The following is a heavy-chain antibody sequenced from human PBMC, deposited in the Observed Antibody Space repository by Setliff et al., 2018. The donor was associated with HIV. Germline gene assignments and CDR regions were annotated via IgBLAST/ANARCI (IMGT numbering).Heavy chain of an antibody. V-gene: IGHV4-4*07. CDR2: VHSPGTT. CDR3: ARARITMTGGRLEPYAFDR. CDR1: GGSFSTYY. J-gene: IGHJ3*01. Sequence: PSETLSLTCTVSGGSFSTYYWSWIRQPAGEGLEYIGRVHSPGTTIYNPSPKSRVTMSVDTSKNQLSLKLRSVTAADTAVYYCARARITMTGGRLEPYAFDRWGQGTKVTVSS. D-gene: IGHD3-22*01.